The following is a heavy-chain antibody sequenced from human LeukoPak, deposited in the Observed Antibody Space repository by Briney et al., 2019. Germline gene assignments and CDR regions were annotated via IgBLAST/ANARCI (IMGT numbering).Heavy chain of an antibody. CDR1: GGSISSYY. V-gene: IGHV4-59*01. CDR2: IYYSGST. CDR3: ARQEQQLIYNWFDP. Sequence: SETLSLTCTVSGGSISSYYRSWIRQPPGKGLEWIGYIYYSGSTNYNPSLKSRVTISVDTSKNQFSLKLSSVTAADTAVYYCARQEQQLIYNWFDPWGQGTLVTVSS. J-gene: IGHJ5*02. D-gene: IGHD6-13*01.